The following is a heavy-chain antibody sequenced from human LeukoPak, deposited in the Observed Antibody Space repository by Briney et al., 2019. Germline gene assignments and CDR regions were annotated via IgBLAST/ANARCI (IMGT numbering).Heavy chain of an antibody. J-gene: IGHJ4*02. CDR1: GYTFTGYY. D-gene: IGHD3-10*01. CDR3: ARARGVIEYYFDY. CDR2: INPSSGGT. Sequence: ASVKVSCKASGYTFTGYYMHWVRQAPGQGLEWMGWINPSSGGTNYAQKFQGRVTMTRDTSISTAYMELSRLRSDDTAVYYCARARGVIEYYFDYWGQGTLVTVSS. V-gene: IGHV1-2*02.